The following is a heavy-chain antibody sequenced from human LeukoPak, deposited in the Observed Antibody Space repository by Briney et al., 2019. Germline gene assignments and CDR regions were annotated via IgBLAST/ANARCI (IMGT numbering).Heavy chain of an antibody. Sequence: GGSLRLSCAASGFTFSSYSMNWVRQAPGKGLEWVSSISSSSSYIYYADSVKGRFTISRDNSKNTLYLQMNSLRAEDTAVYYCAKVGSGYSYGLGYYYYYGMDVWGQGTTVTVSS. J-gene: IGHJ6*02. CDR3: AKVGSGYSYGLGYYYYYGMDV. V-gene: IGHV3-21*01. CDR2: ISSSSSYI. D-gene: IGHD5-18*01. CDR1: GFTFSSYS.